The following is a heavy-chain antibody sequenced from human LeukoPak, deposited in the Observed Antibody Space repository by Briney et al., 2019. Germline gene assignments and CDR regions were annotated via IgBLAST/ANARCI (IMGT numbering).Heavy chain of an antibody. Sequence: ASVKVSCKVSGYTLTELSMHWVRQAPGKGLEWMGGFDPEDGETIYAQKFQGRVTMTEDTSTDTAYMELSSLRSEDTAVYYCATYTSTLRFLEWLSHAFDIWGQGTMVTVSS. D-gene: IGHD3-3*01. V-gene: IGHV1-24*01. CDR2: FDPEDGET. CDR3: ATYTSTLRFLEWLSHAFDI. J-gene: IGHJ3*02. CDR1: GYTLTELS.